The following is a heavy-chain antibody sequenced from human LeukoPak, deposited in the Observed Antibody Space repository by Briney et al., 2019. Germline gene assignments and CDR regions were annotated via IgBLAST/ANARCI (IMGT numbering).Heavy chain of an antibody. D-gene: IGHD2-2*01. CDR2: INHSGST. Sequence: PSETLSLTCAVYGGSFSGYYWSWIRQPPGKGLEWIGEINHSGSTNYNPSLKSRVTISVDTSKNQFSLKLSSVTAADTAVYYCARRGDIVVVPAAWAYMDVWGKGTTVTVSS. V-gene: IGHV4-34*01. J-gene: IGHJ6*03. CDR1: GGSFSGYY. CDR3: ARRGDIVVVPAAWAYMDV.